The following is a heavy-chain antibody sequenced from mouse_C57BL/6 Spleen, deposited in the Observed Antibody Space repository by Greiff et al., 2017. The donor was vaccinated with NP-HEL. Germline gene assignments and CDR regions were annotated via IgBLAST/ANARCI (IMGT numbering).Heavy chain of an antibody. CDR3: ARERGTGTHAMDY. J-gene: IGHJ4*01. Sequence: EVMLVESGGGLVKPGGSLKLSCAASGFTFSSYAMSWVRQTPEKRLEWVATISDGGSYTYYPDNVQGRFTISRDNAKNNLYLQMSHLKSEDTAMYYCARERGTGTHAMDYWGQGTSVTVSS. D-gene: IGHD4-1*01. CDR1: GFTFSSYA. CDR2: ISDGGSYT. V-gene: IGHV5-4*01.